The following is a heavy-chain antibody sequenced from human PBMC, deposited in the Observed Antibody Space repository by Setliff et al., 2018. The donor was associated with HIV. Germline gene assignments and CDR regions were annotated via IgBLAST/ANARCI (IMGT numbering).Heavy chain of an antibody. J-gene: IGHJ6*03. CDR1: GYTFTSND. CDR3: ARIDPTAYHYHMDV. V-gene: IGHV1-8*01. D-gene: IGHD3-9*01. CDR2: MNPNSGNT. Sequence: ASVKVSCKASGYTFTSNDINWVRQATGQGLEWMGWMNPNSGNTSYAQKFQGRVSMTRDMSISTAYMELARLRSDDSAVYYCARIDPTAYHYHMDVWGKGTTVTVSS.